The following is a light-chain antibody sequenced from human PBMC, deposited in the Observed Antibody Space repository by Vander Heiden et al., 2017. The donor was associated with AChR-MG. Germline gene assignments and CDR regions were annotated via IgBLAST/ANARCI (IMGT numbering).Light chain of an antibody. CDR3: SSYTSSSFWGV. V-gene: IGLV2-14*01. CDR2: EVS. Sequence: QSALTQPASVSASPGQSITISCTGTSSDVGGYNYVSWYQQHPGKAPKLMIYEVSNRPSGVSNRFSGSKSGNTASLTISGLQAEDEADYYCSSYTSSSFWGVFGGGTKLTVL. CDR1: SSDVGGYNY. J-gene: IGLJ3*02.